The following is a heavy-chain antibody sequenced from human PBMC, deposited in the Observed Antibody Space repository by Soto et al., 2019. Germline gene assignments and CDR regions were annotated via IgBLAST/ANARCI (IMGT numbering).Heavy chain of an antibody. CDR3: ARDVDASRVFDY. Sequence: SETLSLTCAVYGGSFSGYYWSWIRQPPGKGLEWIGEINHSGSTNYNPSLKSRVTISVDTSKNQFSLKLSSVTAADTAVYYCARDVDASRVFDYWGQGTLVTVSS. CDR1: GGSFSGYY. CDR2: INHSGST. D-gene: IGHD5-12*01. J-gene: IGHJ4*02. V-gene: IGHV4-34*01.